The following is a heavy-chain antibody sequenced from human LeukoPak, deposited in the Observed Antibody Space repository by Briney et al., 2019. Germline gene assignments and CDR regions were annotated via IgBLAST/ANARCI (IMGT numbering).Heavy chain of an antibody. D-gene: IGHD2-8*02. V-gene: IGHV3-23*01. Sequence: GGSLRLSCAASGFTFSGYVMSWVRQAPGKGLEWVSTISGSGGSTYYADSVRGRFTISRDNSKNTLYLQMNSLRAEDTAVYYCAKQAGGGYYMDVWGNGTTVTVSS. CDR3: AKQAGGGYYMDV. J-gene: IGHJ6*03. CDR1: GFTFSGYV. CDR2: ISGSGGST.